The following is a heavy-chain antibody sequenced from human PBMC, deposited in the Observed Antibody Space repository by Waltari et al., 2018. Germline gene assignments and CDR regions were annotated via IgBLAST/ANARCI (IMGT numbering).Heavy chain of an antibody. V-gene: IGHV7-4-1*01. D-gene: IGHD4-4*01. CDR2: ISPSTGNP. CDR3: ARGLRFTESLDS. CDR1: GYTFSTYA. J-gene: IGHJ4*02. Sequence: QVQLVQPVSELKKPGSSVIISCTASGYTFSTYAINWVRHAPGQGPQWMGWISPSTGNPTYARDFIGRFVFSLDSSVTTAYLEIGDLKTEDTAVYYCARGLRFTESLDSWGRGTLVTVSS.